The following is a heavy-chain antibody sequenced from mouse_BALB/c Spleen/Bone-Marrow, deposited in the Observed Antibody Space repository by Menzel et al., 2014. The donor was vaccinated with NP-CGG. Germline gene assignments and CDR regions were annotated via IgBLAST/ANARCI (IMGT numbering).Heavy chain of an antibody. CDR2: INSDGGST. V-gene: IGHV5-2*01. J-gene: IGHJ3*01. CDR1: EYEFPSHD. D-gene: IGHD2-2*01. Sequence: EVMLVESGGGLVQPGESLKLSCESNEYEFPSHDMSWVRETLAKRLELVAAINSDGGSTYYPDTMERRLIISRDNTKKTLYLQMSSLRSEDTALYYCARHGGYDPFAYWGQGTLVTVSA. CDR3: ARHGGYDPFAY.